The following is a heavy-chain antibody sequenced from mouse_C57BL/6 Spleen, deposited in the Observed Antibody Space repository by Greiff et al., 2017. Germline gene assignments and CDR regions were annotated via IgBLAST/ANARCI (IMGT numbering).Heavy chain of an antibody. V-gene: IGHV14-3*01. D-gene: IGHD2-10*02. CDR1: GFNIKNTY. Sequence: VQLQQSVAELVRPGASVKLSCTASGFNIKNTYMHWVKQRPEQGLEWIGRIDPANGNTKYAPKFQGKATITADPSSNTAYLQLSSLTSEDTGIYYWARWGYGNYGGAMDYWGQGTSVTVSS. CDR2: IDPANGNT. J-gene: IGHJ4*01. CDR3: ARWGYGNYGGAMDY.